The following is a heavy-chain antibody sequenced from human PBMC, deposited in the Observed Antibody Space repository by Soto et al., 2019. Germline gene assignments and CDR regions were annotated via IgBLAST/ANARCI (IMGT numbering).Heavy chain of an antibody. J-gene: IGHJ6*02. CDR2: IWYDGSNK. Sequence: QVQLVESGGGVVQPGRSLRLSCAASGFTFSSYGMHWVRQAPGKGLEWVAVIWYDGSNKYYADSVKGRFTIARDNSKNTLYLQMNSLRAEDTAVYYCASPYCSGGSCYPHYYYYGMDVWGQGPTVTVSS. D-gene: IGHD2-15*01. V-gene: IGHV3-33*01. CDR3: ASPYCSGGSCYPHYYYYGMDV. CDR1: GFTFSSYG.